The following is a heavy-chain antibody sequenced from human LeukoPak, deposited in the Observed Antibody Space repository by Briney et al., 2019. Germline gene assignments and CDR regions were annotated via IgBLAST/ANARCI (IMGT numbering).Heavy chain of an antibody. J-gene: IGHJ3*02. CDR2: INHSGST. Sequence: SETLSLTCTVSGGSISSSSYYWGWIRQPPGKGLEWIGEINHSGSTNYNPSLKSRVTISVDTSKNQFSLKLSSVTAADTAVYYCARAGSNYGFAFDIWGQGTMVTVSS. V-gene: IGHV4-39*07. D-gene: IGHD4-4*01. CDR1: GGSISSSSYY. CDR3: ARAGSNYGFAFDI.